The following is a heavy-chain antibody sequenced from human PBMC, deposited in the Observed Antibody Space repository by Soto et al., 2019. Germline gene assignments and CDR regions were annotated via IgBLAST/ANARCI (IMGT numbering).Heavy chain of an antibody. V-gene: IGHV3-30-3*01. CDR3: ARDFPSVVQYYDFWSGSHFDP. D-gene: IGHD3-3*01. Sequence: GGSLRLFCAASGCTFSSYAMHWVRQAPGKGLEWVAVISYDGSNKYYADSVKGRFTISRDNSKNTLYLQMNSLRAEDTAVYYCARDFPSVVQYYDFWSGSHFDPWGQGTLVTVSS. J-gene: IGHJ5*02. CDR1: GCTFSSYA. CDR2: ISYDGSNK.